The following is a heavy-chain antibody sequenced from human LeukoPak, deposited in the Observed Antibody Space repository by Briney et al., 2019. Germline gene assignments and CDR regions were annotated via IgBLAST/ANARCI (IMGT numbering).Heavy chain of an antibody. D-gene: IGHD6-19*01. Sequence: GGSLRLSCAASGFAFTNHWMHWVRQAPGKGLVWVSHIDSDGSSTTYGDPAKGRFTVSRDNAKNTVYLQMNSLRAEDTAVYYCTRGTAVVAGIDFWGHGTLVTVSS. CDR2: IDSDGSST. CDR1: GFAFTNHW. CDR3: TRGTAVVAGIDF. J-gene: IGHJ4*01. V-gene: IGHV3-74*03.